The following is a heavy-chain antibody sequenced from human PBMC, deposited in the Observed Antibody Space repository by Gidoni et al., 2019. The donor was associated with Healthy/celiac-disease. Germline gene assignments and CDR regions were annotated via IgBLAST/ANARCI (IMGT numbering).Heavy chain of an antibody. J-gene: IGHJ5*02. D-gene: IGHD2-15*01. CDR1: GGSFSGSY. V-gene: IGHV4-34*01. CDR2: INHSGST. CDR3: ASASRLGYCSGGSCCAGAFDP. Sequence: QVQLPQWCAGLLKPSETLSHTCAAYGGSFSGSYWTWIRQPPGQGLEWIGEINHSGSTNYTPSLKSRVTISVDTSKNQFSLKLSSVTAADTAVYYCASASRLGYCSGGSCCAGAFDPWGQGTLVTVSS.